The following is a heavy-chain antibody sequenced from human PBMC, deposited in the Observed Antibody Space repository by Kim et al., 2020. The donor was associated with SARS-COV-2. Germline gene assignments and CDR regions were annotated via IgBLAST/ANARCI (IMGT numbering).Heavy chain of an antibody. CDR3: VVGPSRHTGPPDYVKD. CDR2: INTNTGDP. Sequence: ASVKVSCKASGYTFTTSAMNWVRQAPGQGLEWMGWINTNTGDPTYAQGFTGRFVFSLDTSVNTAYLQISSLKPDDTAVYYCVVGPSRHTGPPDYVKDWGQGTLVTVSS. V-gene: IGHV7-4-1*02. J-gene: IGHJ4*02. CDR1: GYTFTTSA. D-gene: IGHD4-17*01.